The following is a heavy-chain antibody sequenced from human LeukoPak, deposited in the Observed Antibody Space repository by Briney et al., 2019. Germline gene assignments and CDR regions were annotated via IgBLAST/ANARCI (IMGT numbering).Heavy chain of an antibody. CDR3: AKDPIVGATHYFDY. J-gene: IGHJ4*02. CDR2: ISWDGGST. CDR1: GFTFDDYT. V-gene: IGHV3-43*01. Sequence: GSLILSCAASGFTFDDYTMHWVRPAPGKGLEWVSLISWDGGSTYYADSVKGRFTISRDNSKNTLYLQMNSLRAEDTAVYYCAKDPIVGATHYFDYWGQGTLVTVSS. D-gene: IGHD1-26*01.